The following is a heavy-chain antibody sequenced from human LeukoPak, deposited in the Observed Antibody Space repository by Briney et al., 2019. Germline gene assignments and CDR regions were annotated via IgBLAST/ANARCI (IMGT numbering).Heavy chain of an antibody. Sequence: PSETLSLTCAVYGGSFSGYYWSWIRQPPGKGLEWIGGINHSGSTNYNPSLKSRVTISVDTSKNQFSLKLSSVTAADTAVYYCARYYYDSSGYSDAFDIWGQGTMVTVSS. J-gene: IGHJ3*02. CDR1: GGSFSGYY. D-gene: IGHD3-22*01. CDR3: ARYYYDSSGYSDAFDI. CDR2: INHSGST. V-gene: IGHV4-34*01.